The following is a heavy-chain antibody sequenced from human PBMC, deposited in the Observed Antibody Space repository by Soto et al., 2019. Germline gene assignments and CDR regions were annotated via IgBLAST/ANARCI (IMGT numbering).Heavy chain of an antibody. CDR3: ARDKLERPIFAY. D-gene: IGHD1-1*01. CDR2: TFYRSKWFN. V-gene: IGHV6-1*01. J-gene: IGHJ4*02. Sequence: PSQTLSLTCAISGDSIFSNTAAWNWIRQSPSRGLEWLGRTFYRSKWFNEYAESVKGRITITPDTSTNQFSLQLHSVTPEDTAVYYCARDKLERPIFAYWGQGTLVTVSS. CDR1: GDSIFSNTAA.